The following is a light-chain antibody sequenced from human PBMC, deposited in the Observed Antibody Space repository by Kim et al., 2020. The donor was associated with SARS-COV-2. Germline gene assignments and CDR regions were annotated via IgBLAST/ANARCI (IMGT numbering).Light chain of an antibody. V-gene: IGKV2-30*01. J-gene: IGKJ3*01. Sequence: PASISCRSSQTLVYSEGNIYLNWFHQRPRQSPRRLIYKVSNRDSGVPDRFSGSGSGTDVTLQSSRVEAEDVGVYYCMQRTHWPFTFGPGTKVDI. CDR3: MQRTHWPFT. CDR2: KVS. CDR1: QTLVYSEGNIY.